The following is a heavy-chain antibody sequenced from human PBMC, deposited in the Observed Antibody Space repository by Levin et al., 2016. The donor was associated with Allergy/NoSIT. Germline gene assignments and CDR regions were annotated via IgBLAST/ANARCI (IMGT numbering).Heavy chain of an antibody. CDR3: ARDKRGYSYGYHYYYGMDV. D-gene: IGHD5-18*01. CDR2: ISAYNGNT. Sequence: ASVKVSCKASGGTFTSYGISWVRQAPGQGLEWMGWISAYNGNTNYAQKLQGRVTMTTDTSTSTAYMELRSLRSDDTAVYYCARDKRGYSYGYHYYYGMDVWGQGTTVTVSS. V-gene: IGHV1-18*01. CDR1: GGTFTSYG. J-gene: IGHJ6*02.